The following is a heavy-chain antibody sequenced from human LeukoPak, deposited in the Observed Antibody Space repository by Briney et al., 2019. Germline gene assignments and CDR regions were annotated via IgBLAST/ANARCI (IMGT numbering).Heavy chain of an antibody. CDR2: IYYSGST. J-gene: IGHJ4*02. Sequence: SETLSLTCTVSGGSISTYYWTWIRQPPGKGLEWIGYIYYSGSTNYNPSLKSRVTISVDTSKNQFSLKPNSVTAADTAVYYCARGYSNFDSWGQGTLVTVSS. V-gene: IGHV4-59*01. CDR1: GGSISTYY. CDR3: ARGYSNFDS. D-gene: IGHD5-18*01.